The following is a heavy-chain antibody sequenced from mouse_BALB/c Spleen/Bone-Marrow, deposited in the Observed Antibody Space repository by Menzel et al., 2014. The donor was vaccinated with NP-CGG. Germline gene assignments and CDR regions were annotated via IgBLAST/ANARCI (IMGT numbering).Heavy chain of an antibody. CDR2: IYPGEGDT. V-gene: IGHV1-87*01. CDR1: GYTFPTYW. CDR3: TRDDGGFAY. J-gene: IGHJ3*01. D-gene: IGHD1-1*02. Sequence: QVQLQQSGAELERPGASVQLSCKTSGYTFPTYWMQWVNQRHGQGLEWIGAIYPGEGDTRYTQKFKGKATLTADKSSSTSYIQLSNLTSEDSAVYYCTRDDGGFAYWGQGTLVTVSA.